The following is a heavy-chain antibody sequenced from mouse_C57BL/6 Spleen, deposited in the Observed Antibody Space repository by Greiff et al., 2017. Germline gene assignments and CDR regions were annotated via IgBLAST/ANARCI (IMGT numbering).Heavy chain of an antibody. CDR2: ISSGGSYT. D-gene: IGHD2-1*01. CDR1: GFTFSSYG. J-gene: IGHJ4*01. CDR3: ARHHYGNYEDAIDD. Sequence: EVQLVESGGDLVKPGGSLKLSCAASGFTFSSYGMSWVRQTPDKRLEWVATISSGGSYTYYHDSVKGRFTLSTATAKHTLYLQMSSLKSDDTAMYYCARHHYGNYEDAIDDWGQGTSLTVSS. V-gene: IGHV5-6*01.